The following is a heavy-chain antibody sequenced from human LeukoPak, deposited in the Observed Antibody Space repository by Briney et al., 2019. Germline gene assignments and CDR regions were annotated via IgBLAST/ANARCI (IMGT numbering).Heavy chain of an antibody. D-gene: IGHD1-26*01. Sequence: ASVKVSCKASGYTFTSYCMHWVRQAPGQGLEWMGIINPSGGSTSYAQKFQGRVTMTRDTSTSTVYMELSSLRSEDTAVYYCARDDHSGSYSRGFDYWGQGTLVTVSS. CDR3: ARDDHSGSYSRGFDY. V-gene: IGHV1-46*03. J-gene: IGHJ4*02. CDR2: INPSGGST. CDR1: GYTFTSYC.